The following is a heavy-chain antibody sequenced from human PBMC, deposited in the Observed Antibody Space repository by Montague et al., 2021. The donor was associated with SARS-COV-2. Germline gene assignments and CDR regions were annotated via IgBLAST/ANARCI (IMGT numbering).Heavy chain of an antibody. V-gene: IGHV4-39*01. J-gene: IGHJ5*02. Sequence: SETLSLTCTVSGGSINNTSYYWGWIRQPPGKGLEWIGSIFYRGNTHYNASLKSRVTVSVDTSKNQFSLNLTSVTAADTALYYCARLTTNGSIAWGQGTLDTVSS. CDR3: ARLTTNGSIA. D-gene: IGHD4-11*01. CDR2: IFYRGNT. CDR1: GGSINNTSYY.